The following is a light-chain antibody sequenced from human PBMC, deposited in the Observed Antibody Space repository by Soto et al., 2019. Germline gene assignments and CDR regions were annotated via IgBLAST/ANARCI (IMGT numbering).Light chain of an antibody. V-gene: IGKV1-39*01. CDR3: QQTHSTPQS. CDR1: QSIITY. CDR2: GAS. J-gene: IGKJ4*01. Sequence: DIQMTQSPSSLSASVGDRVTITCRASQSIITYLNWYQQKPGKAPKLLIHGASSLQSGVPSRFSGSGYVTEFSLTINSRQPEDLASYYCQQTHSTPQSFGGGTKVEIK.